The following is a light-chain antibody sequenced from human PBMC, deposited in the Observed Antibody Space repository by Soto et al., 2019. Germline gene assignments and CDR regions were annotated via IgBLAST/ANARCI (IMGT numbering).Light chain of an antibody. CDR2: KAS. Sequence: DIQMTQSPSTQSASVGDRVTIACRASQRISSWLAWYQQKPGKAPKLLIYKASSLESGVPSRFSGSGSETEFTLAISGLQPDDLATYYCQQYSTCPFTFGPGTKVEIK. J-gene: IGKJ3*01. CDR3: QQYSTCPFT. CDR1: QRISSW. V-gene: IGKV1-5*03.